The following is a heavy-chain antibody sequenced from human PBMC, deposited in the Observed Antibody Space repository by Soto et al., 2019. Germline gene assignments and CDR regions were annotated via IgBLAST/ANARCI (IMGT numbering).Heavy chain of an antibody. V-gene: IGHV3-74*01. CDR1: GFIFSNCW. CDR3: VRAIGHYGMDV. J-gene: IGHJ6*02. CDR2: INSDGSST. Sequence: EVQLVESGGGLVQPGGSLRLSCVASGFIFSNCWMHWVRQAPGMGLVWVSQINSDGSSTTYADSVKGRFTISRDNAKNTLYLQMNSLRAEDTAVYYCVRAIGHYGMDVWGRGTTVTVSS. D-gene: IGHD3-22*01.